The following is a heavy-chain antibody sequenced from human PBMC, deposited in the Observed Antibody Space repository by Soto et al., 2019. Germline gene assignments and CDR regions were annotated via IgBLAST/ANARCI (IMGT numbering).Heavy chain of an antibody. V-gene: IGHV3-23*01. CDR1: GFXFSXYG. Sequence: EVQLLESGGGLVQPGGSLRLSXAAXGFXFSXYGMTWVRQAPGKGLEWVSAISSSGGGTYYPDSVKGRFTISRDNSKSTLYLLMNSLSAEDTAVYYCATDLSYLDVWGQGTTVTVSS. CDR2: ISSSGGGT. D-gene: IGHD3-10*01. J-gene: IGHJ6*02. CDR3: ATDLSYLDV.